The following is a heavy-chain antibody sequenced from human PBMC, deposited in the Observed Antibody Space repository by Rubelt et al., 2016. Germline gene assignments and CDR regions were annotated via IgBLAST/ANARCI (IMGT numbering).Heavy chain of an antibody. CDR3: ARLAAPGY. J-gene: IGHJ4*02. CDR1: GGSFSGYY. D-gene: IGHD2-15*01. Sequence: QVQLQQWGAGLLKPSETLSLTCAVYGGSFSGYYWSWIRQPPGKGLEWIGEINHSGSTNYNPSLKSRVTISVDTSKNQFSLKLSSVTAADTAVYYCARLAAPGYWGQGTLVTVSS. CDR2: INHSGST. V-gene: IGHV4-34*01.